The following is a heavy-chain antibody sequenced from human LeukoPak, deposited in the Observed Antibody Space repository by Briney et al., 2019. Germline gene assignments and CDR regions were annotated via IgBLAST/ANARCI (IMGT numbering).Heavy chain of an antibody. V-gene: IGHV4-30-4*08. CDR1: GGTISSGDYY. CDR2: IYYSGST. D-gene: IGHD2-15*01. J-gene: IGHJ4*02. CDR3: ARVGYCSGGRCYDY. Sequence: KTSQTLSLTCTVSGGTISSGDYYWSWIRQPPGKGLEWIGYIYYSGSTYYNPSLKSRVTISVDTSKNQFSLKLSSVTAADTAVYYCARVGYCSGGRCYDYWGQGTLVTVSS.